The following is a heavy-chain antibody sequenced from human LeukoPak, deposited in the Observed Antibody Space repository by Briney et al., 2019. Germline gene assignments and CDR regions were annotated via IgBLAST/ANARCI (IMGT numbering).Heavy chain of an antibody. CDR1: GYTFTSYG. V-gene: IGHV1-18*01. CDR3: ARKFTYYYDSSGYYYFDY. J-gene: IGHJ4*02. D-gene: IGHD3-22*01. Sequence: ASVKVSCKASGYTFTSYGISWVRQAPGQGLEWMGWISAYNGNTNYAQKLQGRVTMTTDTSTSTAYMELRSLRSDDTAVYYCARKFTYYYDSSGYYYFDYWGQGTLVTVSS. CDR2: ISAYNGNT.